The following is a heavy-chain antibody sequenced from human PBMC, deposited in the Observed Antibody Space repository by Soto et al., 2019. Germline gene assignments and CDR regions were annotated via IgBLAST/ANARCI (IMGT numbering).Heavy chain of an antibody. CDR3: ARDLSDYAKYYFDY. V-gene: IGHV3-48*02. D-gene: IGHD4-17*01. CDR1: GFALSSSS. Sequence: PGGSLRLSCAASGFALSSSSMNWVRQAPGKGLEWVSYISSSGSTIYYADSVRGRFAISRDIAKNSLYLQMNSLRDEETAVYYCARDLSDYAKYYFDYWGQGALVTVSS. CDR2: ISSSGSTI. J-gene: IGHJ4*02.